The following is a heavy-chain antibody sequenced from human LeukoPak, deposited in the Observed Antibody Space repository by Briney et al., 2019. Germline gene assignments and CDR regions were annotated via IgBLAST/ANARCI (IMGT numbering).Heavy chain of an antibody. CDR3: AKDSYYGSGSYSYFDY. D-gene: IGHD3-10*01. CDR2: ITATSSST. V-gene: IGHV3-23*01. Sequence: PGGSLRLSCAASGFTFSSYGMSWVRQAPGKGLEWVSAITATSSSTHDADSVKGRFTISRDNSKNTLYLQMNSLRAEDTAVYYCAKDSYYGSGSYSYFDYWGQGTLVTVSS. J-gene: IGHJ4*02. CDR1: GFTFSSYG.